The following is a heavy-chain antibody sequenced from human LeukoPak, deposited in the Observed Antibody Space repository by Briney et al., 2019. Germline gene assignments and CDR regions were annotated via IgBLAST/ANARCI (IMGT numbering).Heavy chain of an antibody. J-gene: IGHJ4*02. CDR2: ISSSSSYK. CDR1: GFSVSSNY. D-gene: IGHD1-1*01. V-gene: IGHV3-21*01. CDR3: ARSAAGTYY. Sequence: PGGSLRLSCAASGFSVSSNYMSWVRQAPGKGLEWVSSISSSSSYKYYTDSVKGRFTISRDNAKNSLYLQMNSLRAEDTAVYYCARSAAGTYYWGQGTLVTVSS.